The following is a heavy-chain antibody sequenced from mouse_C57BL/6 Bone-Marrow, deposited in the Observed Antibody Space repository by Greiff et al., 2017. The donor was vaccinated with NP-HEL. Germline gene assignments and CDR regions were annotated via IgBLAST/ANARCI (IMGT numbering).Heavy chain of an antibody. V-gene: IGHV7-3*01. CDR1: GFTFTDYY. J-gene: IGHJ3*01. Sequence: EVKLMESGGGLVQPGGSLSLSCAASGFTFTDYYMSWVRQPPGKALEWLGFIRNKANGYTTEYSASVQGRFTISRDNAQSILYLQLNALRAEDSATYYCARSVFYYGSSGFAYWGQGTLVTVSA. CDR3: ARSVFYYGSSGFAY. D-gene: IGHD1-1*01. CDR2: IRNKANGYTT.